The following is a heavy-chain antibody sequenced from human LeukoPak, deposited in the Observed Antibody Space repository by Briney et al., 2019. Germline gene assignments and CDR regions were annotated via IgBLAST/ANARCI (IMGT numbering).Heavy chain of an antibody. CDR2: IYYSGST. D-gene: IGHD3-3*01. Sequence: SETLSLTCSVSGGSISSSSYYWGWIRQPPGKGLEWIGSIYYSGSTYYNPSLKSRVTISVDTSKNQFSLKLSSVTAADTAVYYCAREWDYDFWSGYYSAGGFDIWGQGTMVSVSS. CDR1: GGSISSSSYY. J-gene: IGHJ3*02. V-gene: IGHV4-39*07. CDR3: AREWDYDFWSGYYSAGGFDI.